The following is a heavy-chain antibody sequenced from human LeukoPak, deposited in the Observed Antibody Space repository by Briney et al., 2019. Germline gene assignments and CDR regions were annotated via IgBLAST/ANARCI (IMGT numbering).Heavy chain of an antibody. J-gene: IGHJ4*02. CDR2: IQYDGSKK. CDR3: AKDIGSYYDY. D-gene: IGHD3-10*01. CDR1: GFTFSSNG. V-gene: IGHV3-30*02. Sequence: GGSLRLSCVASGFTFSSNGMHWVRQAPGKGLEWVTFIQYDGSKKYYADSVKGRFTNSRDNSKNTLYLEMNSLRAEDTAVYYCAKDIGSYYDYWGQGILVTVSS.